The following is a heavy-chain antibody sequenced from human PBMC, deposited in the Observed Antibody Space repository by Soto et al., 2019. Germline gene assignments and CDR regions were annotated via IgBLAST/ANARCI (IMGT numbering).Heavy chain of an antibody. CDR2: INHSGST. CDR3: ARGQGAAARSYYYFGMDV. D-gene: IGHD6-13*01. CDR1: GGSFSGYY. V-gene: IGHV4-34*01. Sequence: SETLSLTCAVYGGSFSGYYWSWIRQPPGKGLEWIGEINHSGSTNYNPSLKSRVTISVDTSKNQFSLKLSSVTAADTAVYYCARGQGAAARSYYYFGMDVWGQGTTVTVSS. J-gene: IGHJ6*02.